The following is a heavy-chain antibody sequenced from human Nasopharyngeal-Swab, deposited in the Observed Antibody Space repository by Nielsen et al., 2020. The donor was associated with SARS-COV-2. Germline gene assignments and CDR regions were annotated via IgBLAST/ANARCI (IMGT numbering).Heavy chain of an antibody. D-gene: IGHD1-7*01. V-gene: IGHV3-23*01. CDR3: AKCRRNCLEEEMDV. J-gene: IGHJ6*02. CDR2: ISSRGDDT. Sequence: GGSLRLSCAASGFSFSSCSMSWVRQAPGRGLEWVSSISSRGDDTYSAASVKGRFTISRDNSKHTLYLQMNNLRADDTAVYFCAKCRRNCLEEEMDVWGQGTTVTVSS. CDR1: GFSFSSCS.